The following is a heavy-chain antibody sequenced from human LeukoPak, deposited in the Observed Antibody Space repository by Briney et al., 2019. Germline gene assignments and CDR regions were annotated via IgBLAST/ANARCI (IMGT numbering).Heavy chain of an antibody. CDR3: ARGSTDGYCSGGSCYSTSNWLDP. CDR1: GGSFSGYY. J-gene: IGHJ5*02. V-gene: IGHV4-34*01. Sequence: SETLSLTCAVYGGSFSGYYWSWIRQPPGKGLEWIGEINHSGSTNYNPSLKSRVTISVDTSKNQFSLKLSSVTAADTAVYYCARGSTDGYCSGGSCYSTSNWLDPWGQGTLVTVSS. CDR2: INHSGST. D-gene: IGHD2-15*01.